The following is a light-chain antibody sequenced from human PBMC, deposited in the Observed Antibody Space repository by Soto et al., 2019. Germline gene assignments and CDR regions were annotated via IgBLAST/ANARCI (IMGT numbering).Light chain of an antibody. J-gene: IGKJ1*01. V-gene: IGKV1-39*01. CDR2: GAS. CDR1: QNIEVY. Sequence: DIHMTQSPSSLSASVADTVTITCRASQNIEVYLIWYQQQTGKAPRVLISGASNLQSGVPSRFSGSGSGTDFTLTISSLQSEDFASYFCQHTFNSPPWTFGQGTKVDIK. CDR3: QHTFNSPPWT.